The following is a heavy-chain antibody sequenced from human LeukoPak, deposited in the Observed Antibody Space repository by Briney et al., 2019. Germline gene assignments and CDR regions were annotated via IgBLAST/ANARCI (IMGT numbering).Heavy chain of an antibody. CDR3: ARNYGDYDAFDI. Sequence: SVKVSSKASGGLFSSYTITWVRQAPGQGLEWMGRIITFLDRADYAQNFQGRVTITADKSTSTVYMELRRLRSEDTAVYYCARNYGDYDAFDIWGQGTMVAVSS. CDR2: IITFLDRA. CDR1: GGLFSSYT. D-gene: IGHD4-17*01. J-gene: IGHJ3*02. V-gene: IGHV1-69*02.